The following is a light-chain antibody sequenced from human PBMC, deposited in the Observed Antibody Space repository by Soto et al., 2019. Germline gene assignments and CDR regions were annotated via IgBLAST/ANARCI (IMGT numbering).Light chain of an antibody. CDR2: GVS. J-gene: IGKJ1*01. CDR1: QSVSSNY. V-gene: IGKV3-20*01. CDR3: EQYGSSPRT. Sequence: EIVLTQSPGTLSLSPGERATLSCRASQSVSSNYFAWYQQKPGQAPRLLIYGVSSRATGIPDRFSGSGSGTDFTLTISRLEPEEFAVYYCEQYGSSPRTFGQGTKVEIK.